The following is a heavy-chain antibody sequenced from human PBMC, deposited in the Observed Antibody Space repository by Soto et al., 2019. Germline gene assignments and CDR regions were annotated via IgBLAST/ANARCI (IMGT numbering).Heavy chain of an antibody. CDR2: IYYSGST. Sequence: QVQLQESGPGLVKPSETLSLTCTVSGGSISSYYWSWIRQPPGKGLEWIGYIYYSGSTNYNPSLKSRVTISVDTSKNQFSLKLSSVTAADTAVYYCARESRYCTNGVCYYWFDPWGQGTLVTVSS. CDR1: GGSISSYY. D-gene: IGHD2-8*01. J-gene: IGHJ5*02. V-gene: IGHV4-59*01. CDR3: ARESRYCTNGVCYYWFDP.